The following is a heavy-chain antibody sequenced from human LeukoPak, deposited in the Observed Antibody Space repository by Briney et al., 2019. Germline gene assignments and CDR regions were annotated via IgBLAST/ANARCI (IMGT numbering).Heavy chain of an antibody. CDR2: IYYSGST. CDR1: GGSISSYY. Sequence: SETLSLTCTVSGGSISSYYWTWIRQPPGKGLERIGYIYYSGSTNYNPSLKSRVSISVDTSKNQFSLKLSSVTAADTAVYYCARQGRGYGGNSDYWGQGTLVTVSS. V-gene: IGHV4-59*08. CDR3: ARQGRGYGGNSDY. D-gene: IGHD4-23*01. J-gene: IGHJ4*02.